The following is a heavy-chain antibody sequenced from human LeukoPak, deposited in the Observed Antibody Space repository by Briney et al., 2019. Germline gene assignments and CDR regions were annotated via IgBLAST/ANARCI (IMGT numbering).Heavy chain of an antibody. CDR3: AKGFCISTSCFFDY. J-gene: IGHJ4*02. Sequence: GSLRLSCAGSGFTLSNNGIHWVRQAPSQGLEWVAVISYDGSYIYYADSVKGRLTISRDNAKKSLYLQMNSLRAEDTAFYYCAKGFCISTSCFFDYWGQGSLVTVSS. V-gene: IGHV3-30*18. CDR2: ISYDGSYI. D-gene: IGHD2-2*01. CDR1: GFTLSNNG.